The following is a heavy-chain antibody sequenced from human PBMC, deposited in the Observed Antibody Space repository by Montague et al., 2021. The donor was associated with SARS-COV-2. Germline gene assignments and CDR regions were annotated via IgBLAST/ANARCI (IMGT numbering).Heavy chain of an antibody. CDR3: ARGRFYYDSGELGS. Sequence: SETLSLTCTVSGGSTNNYYWSWIRQPAGKGLEWIGRIHASGSSTYNPSLETRVTMSVDTSKNQFSLKLSSVTAADTAVYYCARGRFYYDSGELGSWGQGTLVTVSS. D-gene: IGHD3-22*01. CDR1: GGSTNNYY. J-gene: IGHJ5*02. CDR2: IHASGSS. V-gene: IGHV4-4*07.